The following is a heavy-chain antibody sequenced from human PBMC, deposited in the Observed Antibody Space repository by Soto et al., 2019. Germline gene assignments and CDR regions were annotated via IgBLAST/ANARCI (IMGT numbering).Heavy chain of an antibody. CDR3: ASTAFMVGVTDIDY. J-gene: IGHJ4*02. V-gene: IGHV1-18*01. CDR1: GYTFTSYG. D-gene: IGHD1-26*01. Sequence: QVQLVQSGAEVKKPGASVKVSCKASGYTFTSYGISWVRQAPGQGLEWRGWISGYNDNTNYAQKLQGRVTMTTDTSTSTAYMELRSLRSDDTAVYYCASTAFMVGVTDIDYWGQGTLVTVSS. CDR2: ISGYNDNT.